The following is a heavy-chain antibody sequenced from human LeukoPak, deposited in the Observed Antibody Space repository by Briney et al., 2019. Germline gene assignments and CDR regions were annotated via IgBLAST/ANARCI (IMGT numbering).Heavy chain of an antibody. J-gene: IGHJ4*02. D-gene: IGHD4-17*01. CDR2: INHSGST. V-gene: IGHV4-34*01. CDR1: GGSFSGYY. CDR3: VCSSPSLRVTTYDY. Sequence: PSETLSLTCAVYGGSFSGYYWSWIRQPPGKGLEWIGEINHSGSTNYNPSLKSRVTISVDTSKNQFSLKLSSVTAADTAVYYCVCSSPSLRVTTYDYWGQGTLVTVSS.